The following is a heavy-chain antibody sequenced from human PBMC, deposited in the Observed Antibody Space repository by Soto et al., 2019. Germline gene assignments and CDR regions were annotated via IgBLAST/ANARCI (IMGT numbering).Heavy chain of an antibody. J-gene: IGHJ1*01. V-gene: IGHV1-69*01. D-gene: IGHD1-20*01. CDR1: GGTFSGYA. CDR2: IIPLLGIT. CDR3: ARDPRSITGTTSSEDFQH. Sequence: QAQLMQSGAEVKKPGASVKVSCKASGGTFSGYAINWVRQAPGQGLGWMGGIIPLLGITDYGQKFQGRITIAADESTGTAYMDLRGLRSEDTAVYYSARDPRSITGTTSSEDFQHWGQGTLVSVSS.